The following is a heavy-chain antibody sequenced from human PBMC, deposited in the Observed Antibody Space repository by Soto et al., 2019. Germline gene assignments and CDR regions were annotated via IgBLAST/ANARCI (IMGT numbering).Heavy chain of an antibody. CDR3: ARSGSYFNYLDY. J-gene: IGHJ4*02. CDR1: GGSISSYY. V-gene: IGHV4-59*01. Sequence: ASETLSLTCTVSGGSISSYYWSWIRQPPGKGLEWIGYIYYSGSTNYNPSLKSRVTISVDTSKNQFSLKLSSVTAADTAVYYCARSGSYFNYLDYWGQGTLVTVSS. D-gene: IGHD1-26*01. CDR2: IYYSGST.